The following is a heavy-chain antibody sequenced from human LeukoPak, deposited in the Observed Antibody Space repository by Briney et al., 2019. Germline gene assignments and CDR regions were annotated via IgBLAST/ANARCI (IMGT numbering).Heavy chain of an antibody. V-gene: IGHV3-74*01. Sequence: GGSLRLSCAASGFTFSSYWMHWVRQAPGKGLVWVSHINSDGSSTTYADSVKGRFTISRDNAKNTLYLQMNSLKVEDTAVYYCARVNSYGYSPAPMGVDYWGQGTLVTVPS. CDR2: INSDGSST. CDR1: GFTFSSYW. D-gene: IGHD5-18*01. CDR3: ARVNSYGYSPAPMGVDY. J-gene: IGHJ4*02.